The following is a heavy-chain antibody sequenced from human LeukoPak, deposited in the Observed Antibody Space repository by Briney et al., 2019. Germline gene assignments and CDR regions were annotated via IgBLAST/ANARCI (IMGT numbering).Heavy chain of an antibody. CDR2: IQKDESSK. CDR1: GFTFSTYG. CDR3: ANRDY. V-gene: IGHV3-30*02. J-gene: IGHJ4*02. Sequence: PGGSLRLSCAASGFTFSTYGMHWVRQAPGKGLEWVAFIQKDESSKHYADSVKGRFTISRDNSKNTLYLQVNNLRAEDTAVYYCANRDYWGQGTLVTVSS.